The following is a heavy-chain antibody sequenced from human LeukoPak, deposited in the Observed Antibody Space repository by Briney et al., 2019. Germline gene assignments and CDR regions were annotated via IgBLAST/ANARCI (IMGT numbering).Heavy chain of an antibody. CDR1: GFTFSSYG. Sequence: SGGSLRLSCAASGFTFSSYGMHWVRQAPGKGLEWVAFIRYDGSNKYYADSVKGRFTISRDNSKNTLYLQMNCLRAEDTAVYYCAKDRGHDFWSGYYNYWGQGTLVTVSS. CDR2: IRYDGSNK. CDR3: AKDRGHDFWSGYYNY. V-gene: IGHV3-30*02. J-gene: IGHJ4*02. D-gene: IGHD3-3*01.